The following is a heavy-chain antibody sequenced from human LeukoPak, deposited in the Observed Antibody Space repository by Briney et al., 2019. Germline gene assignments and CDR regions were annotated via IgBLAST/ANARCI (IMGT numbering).Heavy chain of an antibody. CDR1: GGSISSYY. Sequence: SETLSLTCTVSGGSISSYYWSWIRQPPGKGLEWIGYIYYSGSTNYNPSLKSRVTISVDTSKNQFSLKLSSVTAADTAVYYCARGDGEQWLVNQFDYWGQGTLVTVSS. CDR2: IYYSGST. J-gene: IGHJ4*02. V-gene: IGHV4-59*01. CDR3: ARGDGEQWLVNQFDY. D-gene: IGHD6-19*01.